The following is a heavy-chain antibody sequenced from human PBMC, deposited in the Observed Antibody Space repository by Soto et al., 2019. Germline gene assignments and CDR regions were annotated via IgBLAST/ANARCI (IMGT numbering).Heavy chain of an antibody. V-gene: IGHV3-30*18. CDR3: AKDYYDSSGYMQ. D-gene: IGHD3-22*01. Sequence: QVQLVESGGGVVQPGRSLRLSCAASGCTLSSYGMHWVRQAPGKGLEWVAVISYDGSNKYYADSVKGRFTISRDNSKNTLYLQMNSLRAEDTAVYYCAKDYYDSSGYMQWGQGTLVTVSS. J-gene: IGHJ4*02. CDR2: ISYDGSNK. CDR1: GCTLSSYG.